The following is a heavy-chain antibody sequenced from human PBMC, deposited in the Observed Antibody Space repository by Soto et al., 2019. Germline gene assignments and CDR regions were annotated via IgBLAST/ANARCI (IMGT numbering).Heavy chain of an antibody. J-gene: IGHJ4*02. CDR1: GYTFTSYG. CDR2: ISAYNGNT. Sequence: GASVKVSCKASGYTFTSYGITWVRQAPGQGLKWMGWISAYNGNTNYAQKLQGRVTMTTDTSTSTAYMELRSLRSDDTAVYYCARVASVIVVVTATRRYFDYWGQGTLVTVSS. CDR3: ARVASVIVVVTATRRYFDY. V-gene: IGHV1-18*01. D-gene: IGHD2-21*02.